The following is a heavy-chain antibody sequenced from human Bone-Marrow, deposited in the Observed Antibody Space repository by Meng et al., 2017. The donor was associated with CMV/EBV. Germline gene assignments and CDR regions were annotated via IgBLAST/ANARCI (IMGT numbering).Heavy chain of an antibody. J-gene: IGHJ6*02. V-gene: IGHV3-11*01. CDR2: ISSSGSTI. Sequence: GGPLRLSCAASGFTFSDYYMSWIRQAPGKGLEWVSYISSSGSTIYYADAVKGRFTISRDNAKNSLYLQMNSLRAEDTAVYYCARESLGGSYYYYGMDVWGQGTTVTVSS. CDR3: ARESLGGSYYYYGMDV. CDR1: GFTFSDYY. D-gene: IGHD3-16*01.